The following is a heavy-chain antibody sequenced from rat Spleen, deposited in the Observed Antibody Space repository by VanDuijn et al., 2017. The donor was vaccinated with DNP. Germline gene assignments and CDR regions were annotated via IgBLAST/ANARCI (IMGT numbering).Heavy chain of an antibody. CDR3: ARGNDGFFPNWYFDF. D-gene: IGHD1-12*03. CDR2: ISYSGIT. V-gene: IGHV3-1*01. Sequence: EVQLQESGPGLVKPSQSLSLTCSVTGYSITTNYWGWIRMFPGNKMEWIGHISYSGITTYNPSLKSRISITRDTSKNQFFLHLNSISSEDTAIYYCARGNDGFFPNWYFDFWGPGTVVTVSS. J-gene: IGHJ1*01. CDR1: GYSITTNY.